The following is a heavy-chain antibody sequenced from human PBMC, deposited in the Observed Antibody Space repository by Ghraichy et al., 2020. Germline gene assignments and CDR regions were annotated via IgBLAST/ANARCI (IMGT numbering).Heavy chain of an antibody. CDR2: IYYTGSS. J-gene: IGHJ5*02. Sequence: GSLRLSCTVSGDSISRDYWSWIRQPPGKTLEWIGYIYYTGSSHYNPSLRSRVAISLDTSKNQFSLRLSSVTAADTAIYYCARLTNYYGSGGGWFDPWGQGTPVTVSS. D-gene: IGHD3-10*01. CDR1: GDSISRDY. CDR3: ARLTNYYGSGGGWFDP. V-gene: IGHV4-59*01.